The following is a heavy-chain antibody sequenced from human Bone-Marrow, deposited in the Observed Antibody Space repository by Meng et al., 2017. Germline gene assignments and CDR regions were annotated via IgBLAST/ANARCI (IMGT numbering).Heavy chain of an antibody. V-gene: IGHV3-43*01. D-gene: IGHD3-22*01. CDR3: AKDQHYYDSSGYRSGYFDY. Sequence: GESLKISCAASGFTFDDYTMHWVRQAPGKGLEWVSLISWDGGSTYYADSVKGRFTISRDNSKNSLYLQMNSLRTEDTALYYRAKDQHYYDSSGYRSGYFDYWGQGTLVTVSS. CDR2: ISWDGGST. J-gene: IGHJ4*02. CDR1: GFTFDDYT.